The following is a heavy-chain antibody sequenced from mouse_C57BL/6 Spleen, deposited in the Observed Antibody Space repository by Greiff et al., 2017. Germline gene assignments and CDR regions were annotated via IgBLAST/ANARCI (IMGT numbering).Heavy chain of an antibody. CDR2: IRSKSNNYAT. CDR3: LGHEYDYDRYAMDY. D-gene: IGHD2-4*01. J-gene: IGHJ4*01. CDR1: GFSFNTYA. V-gene: IGHV10-1*01. Sequence: EVMLVESGGGLVQPKGSLKLSCAASGFSFNTYAMNWVRQAPGKGLEWVARIRSKSNNYATYYADSVKDRFTFSRDDSESVLYLQMNNLKTQDTATYYCLGHEYDYDRYAMDYWGQGTSLTVSS.